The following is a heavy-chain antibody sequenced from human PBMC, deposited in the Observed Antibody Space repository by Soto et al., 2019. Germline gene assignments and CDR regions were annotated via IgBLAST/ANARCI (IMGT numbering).Heavy chain of an antibody. Sequence: QVQLVQSGAEVKKPGSSVKVSCTASGGTFSSYAISWVRQAPGQGLEWMGGIIPIFGTANYAQKFQGRVTITADESTSTAYMELSSLRSEDTAVYYCARVSYYDSSGYYPYYYYGMDVWGQGTTVTVSS. J-gene: IGHJ6*02. V-gene: IGHV1-69*01. CDR3: ARVSYYDSSGYYPYYYYGMDV. D-gene: IGHD3-22*01. CDR1: GGTFSSYA. CDR2: IIPIFGTA.